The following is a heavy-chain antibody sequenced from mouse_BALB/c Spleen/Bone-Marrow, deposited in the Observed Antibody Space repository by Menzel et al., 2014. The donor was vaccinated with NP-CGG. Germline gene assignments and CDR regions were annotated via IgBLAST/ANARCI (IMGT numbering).Heavy chain of an antibody. CDR3: ARPLTGAYFDY. D-gene: IGHD4-1*01. V-gene: IGHV5-9*02. J-gene: IGHJ2*01. Sequence: EVHLVESGGGLVKPGGSLKLSCAASGFAFSSHDMSWVRQTPEKRLEWVATISSGGSYTYYPDSVKGRFTISRDNARNTLYLQMSSLRSEDTALYYCARPLTGAYFDYWGQGTTLTVSS. CDR1: GFAFSSHD. CDR2: ISSGGSYT.